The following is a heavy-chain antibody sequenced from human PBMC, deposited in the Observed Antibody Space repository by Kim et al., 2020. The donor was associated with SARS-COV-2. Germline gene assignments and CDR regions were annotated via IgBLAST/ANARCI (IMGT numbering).Heavy chain of an antibody. V-gene: IGHV3-64D*06. D-gene: IGHD3-22*01. Sequence: DSVKGRFTISRDNPKNTLGLEMRSLRDEDSAVYYCVKEGHSSGRAPAFDYWGQGILVTVSS. CDR3: VKEGHSSGRAPAFDY. J-gene: IGHJ4*02.